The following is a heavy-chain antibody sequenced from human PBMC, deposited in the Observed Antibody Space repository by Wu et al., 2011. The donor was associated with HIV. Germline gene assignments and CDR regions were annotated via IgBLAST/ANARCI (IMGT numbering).Heavy chain of an antibody. CDR3: ARDLLPGGTIDLGAPDL. Sequence: QVQLVQSGAEVKKPGSSVKVSCKASGGTFSSYAIRWVRQAPGQGLEWMGGIIPIFGTTNYAQKFQGRVTITTDESTSTASMELSSLRSEDTAVYYCARDLLPGGTIDLGAPDLWGQGTMVTSLQ. CDR2: IIPIFGTT. CDR1: GGTFSSYA. V-gene: IGHV1-69*05. D-gene: IGHD4/OR15-4a*01. J-gene: IGHJ3*01.